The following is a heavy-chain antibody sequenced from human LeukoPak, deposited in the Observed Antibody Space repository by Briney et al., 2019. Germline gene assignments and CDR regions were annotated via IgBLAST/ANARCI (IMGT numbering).Heavy chain of an antibody. D-gene: IGHD3-22*01. Sequence: PSETLSLTCTVSGGSISRGDYYWNWIRQPPGKGLEWIEYIYYSGSTYYNPSLKSRVTISVDTSKNQFSLKLSSVTAADTAVYYCARGTVVVVITSLDPWGQGTLVTVSS. J-gene: IGHJ5*02. V-gene: IGHV4-30-4*08. CDR3: ARGTVVVVITSLDP. CDR2: IYYSGST. CDR1: GGSISRGDYY.